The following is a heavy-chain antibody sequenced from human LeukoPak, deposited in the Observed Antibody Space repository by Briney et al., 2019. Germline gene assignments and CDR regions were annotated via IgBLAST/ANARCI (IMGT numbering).Heavy chain of an antibody. J-gene: IGHJ6*02. Sequence: PGGSLRLSCAASGFTFDDYAMHWVRQAPGKGLEWVSGISWNSGSIGYADSVKGRFTISRDNAKNSLYLQMNSLRAEDTALYYCAKDIGTGDTYYYYGMDVWGQGTTVTVSS. CDR2: ISWNSGSI. D-gene: IGHD7-27*01. CDR1: GFTFDDYA. CDR3: AKDIGTGDTYYYYGMDV. V-gene: IGHV3-9*01.